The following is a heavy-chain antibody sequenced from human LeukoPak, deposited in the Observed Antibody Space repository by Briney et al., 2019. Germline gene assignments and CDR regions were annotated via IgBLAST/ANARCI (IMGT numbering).Heavy chain of an antibody. Sequence: GGSLRLSCAASGFTFSTYWMSWVRQAPGKGLEWVANINQDESAKYYVDSVKGRFTISRDNAKNSLYLQMNSLRAEDTAVYYCARAGFTFSDYFGSFFDYWGQGTLVTVSS. V-gene: IGHV3-7*01. D-gene: IGHD3-10*01. CDR3: ARAGFTFSDYFGSFFDY. J-gene: IGHJ4*02. CDR2: INQDESAK. CDR1: GFTFSTYW.